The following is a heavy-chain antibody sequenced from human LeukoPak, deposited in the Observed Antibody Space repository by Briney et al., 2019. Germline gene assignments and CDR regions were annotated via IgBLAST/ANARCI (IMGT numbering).Heavy chain of an antibody. CDR2: INNSGST. CDR3: ARGRGSQLGYYYYYYMDV. V-gene: IGHV4-34*01. Sequence: SETLSLTCAVYGGSFSGYYWSWIRQPPGKGLEWIGEINNSGSTNYNPSLKSRVTISVDTSKNQFSLKLSSVTAADTAVYYCARGRGSQLGYYYYYYMDVWGKGTTVTVSS. J-gene: IGHJ6*03. CDR1: GGSFSGYY. D-gene: IGHD7-27*01.